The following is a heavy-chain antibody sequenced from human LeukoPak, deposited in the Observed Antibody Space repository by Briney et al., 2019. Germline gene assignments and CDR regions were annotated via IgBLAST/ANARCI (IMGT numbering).Heavy chain of an antibody. CDR3: AREATMGYCSGGSCPNFDY. V-gene: IGHV4-39*07. CDR1: GVSISSSAYY. D-gene: IGHD2-15*01. J-gene: IGHJ4*02. CDR2: IYYSGST. Sequence: SETLSLTCTVSGVSISSSAYYWGWIRQPPGKGLEWIGNIYYSGSTYSSPSLRSRVTISVDKSKNQFSLKLSSVTAADTAVYYCAREATMGYCSGGSCPNFDYWGQGTLVTVSS.